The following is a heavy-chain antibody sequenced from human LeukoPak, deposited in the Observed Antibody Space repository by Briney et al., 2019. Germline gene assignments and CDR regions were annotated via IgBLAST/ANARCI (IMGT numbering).Heavy chain of an antibody. V-gene: IGHV4-30-2*01. CDR1: GGSISSGGYS. J-gene: IGHJ4*02. Sequence: KPSETLSLTCAVSGGSISSGGYSWSWIRQPPGKGLEWIGYIYHSGSTYYNPSLKSRVTISVDRSQNQFSLKLSSVTAADTAVYYCVRGYYGSGSYDLDYWGQGTLVTVSS. CDR2: IYHSGST. CDR3: VRGYYGSGSYDLDY. D-gene: IGHD3-10*01.